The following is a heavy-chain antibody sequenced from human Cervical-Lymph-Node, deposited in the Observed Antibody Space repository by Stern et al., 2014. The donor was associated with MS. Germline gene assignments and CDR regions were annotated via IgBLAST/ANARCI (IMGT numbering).Heavy chain of an antibody. V-gene: IGHV1-46*01. J-gene: IGHJ4*02. Sequence: QMQLVQSEAEVKKPGASVKVSCKASGYTFTSHYMHWVRQAPGQGLEWVGIINPSGDSASYAQKFQGRVTMTRDTSTSTVYMELSSLRSEDTAVYYCASGTGSKRPTGNYWGQGTLVTVSS. CDR3: ASGTGSKRPTGNY. CDR2: INPSGDSA. CDR1: GYTFTSHY. D-gene: IGHD3/OR15-3a*01.